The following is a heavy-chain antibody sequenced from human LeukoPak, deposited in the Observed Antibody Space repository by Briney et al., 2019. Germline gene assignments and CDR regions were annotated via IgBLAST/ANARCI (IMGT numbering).Heavy chain of an antibody. CDR2: INTNTGNP. Sequence: ASVKVSCKASGYTFTSYAMNWVRQAPRQGLEWMGWINTNTGNPTYAQGFTGRFVFSLDTSVSTAYLQISSLKAEDTAVYYCARDLRYYDSSGYQYYFDYWGQGTLVTVSS. CDR3: ARDLRYYDSSGYQYYFDY. CDR1: GYTFTSYA. D-gene: IGHD3-22*01. J-gene: IGHJ4*02. V-gene: IGHV7-4-1*02.